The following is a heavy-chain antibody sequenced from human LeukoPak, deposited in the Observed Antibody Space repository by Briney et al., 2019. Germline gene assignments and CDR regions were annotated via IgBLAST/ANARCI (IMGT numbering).Heavy chain of an antibody. CDR3: AKQPFWSAYSGAFDI. CDR2: ISGSGGST. V-gene: IGHV3-23*01. J-gene: IGHJ3*02. CDR1: GFTFSSYA. Sequence: GGSLRLSCAASGFTFSSYAMSWVRQAPGKGLEWVSAISGSGGSTYFVDSVKGRFTISRDNSKNTLYLQMNSLRAEDTAVYYCAKQPFWSAYSGAFDIWGLGTVVTVSS. D-gene: IGHD3-3*02.